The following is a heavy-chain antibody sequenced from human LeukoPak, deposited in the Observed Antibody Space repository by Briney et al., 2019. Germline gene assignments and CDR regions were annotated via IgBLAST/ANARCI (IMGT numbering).Heavy chain of an antibody. CDR3: ARHGDYCFDL. D-gene: IGHD4-17*01. CDR1: GFTFSSRW. V-gene: IGHV3-7*01. Sequence: GGSLRLSCAASGFTFSSRWMGWVRQAPGKGLEWVANIRNDGLTQYYLDSVKGCFTISRDNAKDSLSLQMNSLRAEDTAVYFCARHGDYCFDLWGQGTLVTVSS. J-gene: IGHJ4*02. CDR2: IRNDGLTQ.